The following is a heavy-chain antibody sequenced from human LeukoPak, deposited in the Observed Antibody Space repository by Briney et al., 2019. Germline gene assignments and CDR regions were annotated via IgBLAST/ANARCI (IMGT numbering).Heavy chain of an antibody. CDR2: IKHDGSDK. Sequence: GGSLRLSCSASGFTFSNYWMTWVRQAPGKGLEGVAIIKHDGSDKYCVDSVKGRFTISRDNAKNSLYLQMSSLRAEDTAVYYCARGGHRQKEFWGQGTLVTVSS. CDR1: GFTFSNYW. V-gene: IGHV3-7*01. D-gene: IGHD3-10*01. J-gene: IGHJ4*02. CDR3: ARGGHRQKEF.